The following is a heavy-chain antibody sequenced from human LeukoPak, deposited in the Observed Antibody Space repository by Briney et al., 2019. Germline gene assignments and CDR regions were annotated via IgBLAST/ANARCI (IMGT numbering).Heavy chain of an antibody. CDR1: GGSFIGYY. J-gene: IGHJ4*02. Sequence: PSETLSLTCAVYGGSFIGYYWSWIRQPPGKGLEWIGEINHSGSTNYNPSLKSRVAISVDTSKNQFSLRLSSVTAADTAVYYCARGLQYSSSGDYWRQGTLVTVSS. CDR3: ARGLQYSSSGDY. CDR2: INHSGST. D-gene: IGHD3-22*01. V-gene: IGHV4-34*01.